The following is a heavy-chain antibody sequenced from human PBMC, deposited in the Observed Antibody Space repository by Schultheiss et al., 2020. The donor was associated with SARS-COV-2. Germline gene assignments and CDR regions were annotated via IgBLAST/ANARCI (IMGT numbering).Heavy chain of an antibody. CDR1: GFTFSSYA. J-gene: IGHJ6*02. Sequence: GESLKISCAASGFTFSSYAMHWVRQAPGKGLEWVAVISYDGSNKYYADSVKGRFTISRDNSKNTLYLQMNSLRAEDTAVYYCAGSYYDSSGYYYMYYYYGMDVWGQGTTVTVSS. D-gene: IGHD3-22*01. CDR3: AGSYYDSSGYYYMYYYYGMDV. V-gene: IGHV3-30-3*01. CDR2: ISYDGSNK.